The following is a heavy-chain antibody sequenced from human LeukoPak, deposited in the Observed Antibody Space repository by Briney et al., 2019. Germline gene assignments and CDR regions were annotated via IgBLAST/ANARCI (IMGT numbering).Heavy chain of an antibody. CDR2: ISAFNGYT. V-gene: IGHV1-18*01. J-gene: IGHJ6*02. CDR1: GCTFTSYG. D-gene: IGHD5-18*01. Sequence: ASVKVSCKASGCTFTSYGISWVRQAPGQGLEWVGWISAFNGYTNYIQKFQGRVTMTTDTSTSTAYMELRSLRSDDTAVYYCVRDRRFSSGLSYYYYGMDVWGQGTTVTVSS. CDR3: VRDRRFSSGLSYYYYGMDV.